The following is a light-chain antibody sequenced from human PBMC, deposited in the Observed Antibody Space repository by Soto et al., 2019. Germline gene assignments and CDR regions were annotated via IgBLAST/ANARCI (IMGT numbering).Light chain of an antibody. CDR1: QTVSRN. J-gene: IGKJ4*01. Sequence: EIVMTQYTATLSVSPGDRATLSCRASQTVSRNLAWYQQKPGQAPRLLIYGASTRATGIPARFSGSGSGTEFIFTISSLQSEDFAVYYCQQYNNWLTFGGGTKVDIK. CDR3: QQYNNWLT. V-gene: IGKV3-15*01. CDR2: GAS.